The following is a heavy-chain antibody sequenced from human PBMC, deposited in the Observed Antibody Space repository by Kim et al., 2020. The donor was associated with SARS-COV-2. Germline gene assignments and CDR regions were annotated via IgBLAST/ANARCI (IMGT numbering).Heavy chain of an antibody. CDR1: GYTFTKFP. CDR2: INVGTGST. D-gene: IGHD6-6*01. Sequence: ASVKVSCKASGYTFTKFPIHWVRQAPGQGLEWMGWINVGTGSTQYSQRFQGRVTITRDTSTNTAYLELSSLRSEDTAMFYCARRIGLGQHVTDSPYGMDVWGQGTRVSVSS. J-gene: IGHJ6*01. V-gene: IGHV1-3*01. CDR3: ARRIGLGQHVTDSPYGMDV.